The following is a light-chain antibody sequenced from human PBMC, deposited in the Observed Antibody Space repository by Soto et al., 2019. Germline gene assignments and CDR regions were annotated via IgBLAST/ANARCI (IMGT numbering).Light chain of an antibody. J-gene: IGKJ1*01. Sequence: PGEGATLSCRASQILSSNYLAWYQQKPGQAPRLLIYGESRRATGIPDRFSGSGSGTDFTLAIRRLEPEDSAVYYCQQYGGSPSITFGQGTKVDIK. CDR3: QQYGGSPSIT. CDR1: QILSSNY. V-gene: IGKV3-20*01. CDR2: GES.